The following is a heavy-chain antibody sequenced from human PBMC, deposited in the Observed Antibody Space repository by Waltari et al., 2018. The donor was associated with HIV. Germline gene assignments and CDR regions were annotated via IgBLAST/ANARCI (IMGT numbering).Heavy chain of an antibody. J-gene: IGHJ4*02. V-gene: IGHV1-18*01. Sequence: QVQMVQSGVEVKKPGASVKVSCKTSGYSFTRYGVSWVRQAPVQGLEWMGWINPFNGNTNYAQNLQDRVTMTTDTSTNTVFLEVTDLNSDDTAIYYCARGIVYYYGPENYSKIYRDYWGQGTLIAVSP. D-gene: IGHD3-10*01. CDR1: GYSFTRYG. CDR2: INPFNGNT. CDR3: ARGIVYYYGPENYSKIYRDY.